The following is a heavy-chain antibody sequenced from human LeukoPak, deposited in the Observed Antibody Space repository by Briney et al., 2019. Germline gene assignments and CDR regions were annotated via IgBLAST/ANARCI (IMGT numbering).Heavy chain of an antibody. Sequence: ASVKVSCKASGGSFSDYSISWVRQAPGQGLEWMGRIIAILDTAHYAQKFQGRFTITADKSTTTVYMELSSLRSDDTAVYYCVRSGYDYDWSDPWGQGTLVTVSS. V-gene: IGHV1-69*08. J-gene: IGHJ5*02. CDR1: GGSFSDYS. CDR2: IIAILDTA. D-gene: IGHD5-12*01. CDR3: VRSGYDYDWSDP.